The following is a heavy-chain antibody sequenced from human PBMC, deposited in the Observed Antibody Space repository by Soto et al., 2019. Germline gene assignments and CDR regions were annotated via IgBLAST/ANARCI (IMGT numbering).Heavy chain of an antibody. V-gene: IGHV4-31*03. CDR2: IYYSGST. J-gene: IGHJ5*02. CDR1: GGSISSGGYY. CDR3: ARGCYDSSGLDDWFDP. Sequence: SETLSLTCTVSGGSISSGGYYWSWIRQHPGKGLEWIGYIYYSGSTYYNPSLKSRVTISVDTSKNQFSLKLSSVTAADTAVYYCARGCYDSSGLDDWFDPWGQGTLVTVSS. D-gene: IGHD3-22*01.